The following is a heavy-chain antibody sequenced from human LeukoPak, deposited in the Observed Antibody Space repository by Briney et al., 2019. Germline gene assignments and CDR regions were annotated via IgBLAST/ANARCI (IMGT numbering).Heavy chain of an antibody. V-gene: IGHV3-11*01. J-gene: IGHJ3*02. Sequence: GGSLRLSCAASGFTFSDYFMSWIRQAPGKGLEWVSYISSSGSTIYYADSVKGRFTISRDNAKNSLYLQMNSLRAEDTAVYYCARVWGIVVVTAMGDAFDIWGQGTMVTVSS. D-gene: IGHD2-21*02. CDR2: ISSSGSTI. CDR1: GFTFSDYF. CDR3: ARVWGIVVVTAMGDAFDI.